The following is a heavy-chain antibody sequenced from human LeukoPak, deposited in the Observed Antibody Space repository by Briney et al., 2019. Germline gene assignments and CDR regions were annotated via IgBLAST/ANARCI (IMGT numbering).Heavy chain of an antibody. J-gene: IGHJ4*02. CDR2: ISGSGGST. V-gene: IGHV3-23*01. CDR1: GLTFSSYA. CDR3: AKEIVAASTIDY. Sequence: GGSLRLSCAASGLTFSSYAMSWVRQAPGKGLEWVSAISGSGGSTYYADSVKGRFTISRDNSKNTLYLQVNSLRAEDTAVYYCAKEIVAASTIDYWGQGTLVTVSS. D-gene: IGHD5-12*01.